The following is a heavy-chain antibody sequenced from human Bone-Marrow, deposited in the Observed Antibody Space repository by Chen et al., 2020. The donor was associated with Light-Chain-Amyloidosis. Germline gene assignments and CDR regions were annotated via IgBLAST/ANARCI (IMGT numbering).Heavy chain of an antibody. CDR1: GFTFSSYG. D-gene: IGHD3-3*01. V-gene: IGHV3-23*01. Sequence: EVQLLESGGGLVQPGGSLRLSCAAFGFTFSSYGISLVRQAPGKGLEWVSASSGSGGSTYYADSVKGRFTISRDNSKNTLYLQMNSLRAEDTAVYYCAKKLRGVAVIDAFNIWGQGTMVTVSS. CDR3: AKKLRGVAVIDAFNI. CDR2: SSGSGGST. J-gene: IGHJ3*02.